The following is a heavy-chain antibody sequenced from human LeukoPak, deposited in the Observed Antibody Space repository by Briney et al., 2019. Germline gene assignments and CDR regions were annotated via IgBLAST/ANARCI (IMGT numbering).Heavy chain of an antibody. D-gene: IGHD4-17*01. J-gene: IGHJ5*02. Sequence: GGSLRLSCAASGFTFSSYDMHWVRQATGKGLEWVSAIGTAGDTYYPGSVKGRFTISRENAKNSLYLQMNSLRAGDTAVYYCARVGNGDYPTSWFDPWGQGTLVTVSS. CDR3: ARVGNGDYPTSWFDP. CDR2: IGTAGDT. CDR1: GFTFSSYD. V-gene: IGHV3-13*01.